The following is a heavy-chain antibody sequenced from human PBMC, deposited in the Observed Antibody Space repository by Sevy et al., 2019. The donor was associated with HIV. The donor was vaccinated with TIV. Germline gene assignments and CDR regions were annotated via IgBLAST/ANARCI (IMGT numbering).Heavy chain of an antibody. V-gene: IGHV3-73*01. Sequence: GGSLRLSCAASGFTFSGSAMHWVRQASGKGLEWVGRIRSKANSYATAYAASVKGRFTISRDDSKNTAYLQMNSLKTEDTAVYYCTSSILRPYCSSTSCHYRQHWGQGTLVTVSS. CDR1: GFTFSGSA. CDR3: TSSILRPYCSSTSCHYRQH. D-gene: IGHD2-2*01. J-gene: IGHJ1*01. CDR2: IRSKANSYAT.